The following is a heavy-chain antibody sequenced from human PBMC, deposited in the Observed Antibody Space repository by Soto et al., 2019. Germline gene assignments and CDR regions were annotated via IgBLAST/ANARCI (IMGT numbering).Heavy chain of an antibody. Sequence: ASVKVSCKASGYTFTSYYMHWVRQAPGQGLEWMGIINPSGGSTSYAQKFQGRVTMTRDTSTSTVYMELSSLRSEDTAVYYCARDEGYYDFSFGFRWFDPWGQGTLVTVSS. J-gene: IGHJ5*02. V-gene: IGHV1-46*01. CDR2: INPSGGST. D-gene: IGHD3-3*01. CDR1: GYTFTSYY. CDR3: ARDEGYYDFSFGFRWFDP.